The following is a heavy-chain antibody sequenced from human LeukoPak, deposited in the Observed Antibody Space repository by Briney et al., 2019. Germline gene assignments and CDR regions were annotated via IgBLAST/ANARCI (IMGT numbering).Heavy chain of an antibody. CDR3: ARDSLRFLEWPHDAFDI. Sequence: GGSLRLSCAASGSTFSDYYMSWIRPAPGKGLEWVSYIRSSGSTIYYAGSVKGRFTISRDNAKNSLYLQMNSLRAEDTAVYYCARDSLRFLEWPHDAFDIWGQGTMVTVSS. CDR1: GSTFSDYY. CDR2: IRSSGSTI. J-gene: IGHJ3*02. V-gene: IGHV3-11*01. D-gene: IGHD3-3*01.